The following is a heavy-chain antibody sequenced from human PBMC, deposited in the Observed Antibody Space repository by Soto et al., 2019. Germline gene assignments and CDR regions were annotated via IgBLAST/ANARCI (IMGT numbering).Heavy chain of an antibody. V-gene: IGHV1-69*13. Sequence: ASVKVSCKASGGTFSNHAISWVRQAPGQGPEWMGGIIPLSGTTNYVQKFQGRVTITADESMTTAYMELSSLRYEDTAVYYCARGPDRSGFYLFDYWGQGTPVTVSS. J-gene: IGHJ4*02. D-gene: IGHD3-22*01. CDR2: IIPLSGTT. CDR1: GGTFSNHA. CDR3: ARGPDRSGFYLFDY.